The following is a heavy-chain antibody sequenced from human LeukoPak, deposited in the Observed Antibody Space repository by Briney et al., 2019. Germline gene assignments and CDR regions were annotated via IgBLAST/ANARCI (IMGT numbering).Heavy chain of an antibody. J-gene: IGHJ4*02. CDR3: AGGVLPYYFDY. Sequence: GGSLRLSCAASGFTANNNYMSWGRHAPEKGLEWVSVIYSGGSTFYADSVKGRLTISRDNSKNTLYLHMDSLRAEDTAVYYCAGGVLPYYFDYWGQGTLVTVSS. V-gene: IGHV3-66*01. CDR1: GFTANNNY. CDR2: IYSGGST.